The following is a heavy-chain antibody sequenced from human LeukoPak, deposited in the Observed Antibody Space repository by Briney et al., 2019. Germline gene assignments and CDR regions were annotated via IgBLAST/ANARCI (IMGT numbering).Heavy chain of an antibody. CDR1: GGSISSYY. J-gene: IGHJ6*03. CDR2: IYYSGST. Sequence: SETLSLTCTVSGGSISSYYWSWIRQPPGKGLEWIGYIYYSGSTNYNPFLKSRVTISVDTSKNQLSLKLNSVTAADTAVYYCARNYYYYYMDVWGKGTTVTISS. CDR3: ARNYYYYYMDV. V-gene: IGHV4-59*01.